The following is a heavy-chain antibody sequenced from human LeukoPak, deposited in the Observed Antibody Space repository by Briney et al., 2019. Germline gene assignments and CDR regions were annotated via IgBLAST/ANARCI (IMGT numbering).Heavy chain of an antibody. D-gene: IGHD5-24*01. CDR1: GFTFSTYA. V-gene: IGHV3-23*01. J-gene: IGHJ4*02. CDR3: ARGQYQMEY. Sequence: GGSLGLSCAASGFTFSTYAMTWVRQAPGKGLECVSGISGSGDTTYYADSVKGRFTISRDNSKNTLYVQMNSLRVEDTAVYYCARGQYQMEYWGQGTLVTVSS. CDR2: ISGSGDTT.